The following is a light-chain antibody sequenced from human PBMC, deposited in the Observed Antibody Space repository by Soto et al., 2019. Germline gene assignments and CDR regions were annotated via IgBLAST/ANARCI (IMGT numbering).Light chain of an antibody. CDR1: ISDIRAYDY. J-gene: IGLJ1*01. V-gene: IGLV2-14*01. CDR2: EVN. Sequence: QSLVKLPASLSGSSGQSISIACTGTISDIRAYDYVSWFQQHPGKAPKLMISEVNNRPSGVSNRFSGSKSGNTAYLTISGLQVEDEAEYFCLSFTTTSTHVFGTGTKVTVL. CDR3: LSFTTTSTHV.